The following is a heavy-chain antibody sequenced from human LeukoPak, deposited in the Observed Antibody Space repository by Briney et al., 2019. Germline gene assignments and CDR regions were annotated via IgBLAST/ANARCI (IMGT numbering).Heavy chain of an antibody. CDR2: IYSSGSA. Sequence: SETLSLTCTVSGASMSSHYWVWIRQPPGKGLEWIGYIYSSGSADYNPSLKSRVTISVDTSKNQFSLKLSSVTAADTAVYYCARDLSGSYGRRGAFDIWGQGTMVTVSS. D-gene: IGHD1-26*01. V-gene: IGHV4-59*11. J-gene: IGHJ3*02. CDR3: ARDLSGSYGRRGAFDI. CDR1: GASMSSHY.